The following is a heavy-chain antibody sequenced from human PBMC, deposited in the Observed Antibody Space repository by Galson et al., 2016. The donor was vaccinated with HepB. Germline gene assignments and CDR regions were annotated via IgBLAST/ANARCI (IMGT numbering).Heavy chain of an antibody. J-gene: IGHJ3*01. CDR2: ISTRRTT. CDR3: APPWGYQSLTDHPPPDAFDV. V-gene: IGHV3-23*01. CDR1: GFVFSNFG. Sequence: SLRLSCAASGFVFSNFGLSWVRQAPGKGLEWVASISTRRTTYYSDSVQGRFTISRDNSNNTLYLQMNGLRAEDTAVYYCAPPWGYQSLTDHPPPDAFDVWGQGTQVAVSS. D-gene: IGHD3-9*01.